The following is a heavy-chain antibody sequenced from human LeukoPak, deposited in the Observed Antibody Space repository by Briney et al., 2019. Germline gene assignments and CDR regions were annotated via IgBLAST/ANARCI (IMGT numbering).Heavy chain of an antibody. CDR2: ISAYNGNT. CDR3: ARDSVTIFGVVIYYYYGMDV. Sequence: ASVKVSCKASGYTFTSYGISWVRQAPGQGLEWMGWISAYNGNTNYAQKFQGRVTMTRDTSISTAYMELSRLRSDDTAVYYCARDSVTIFGVVIYYYYGMDVWGQGTTVTVSS. CDR1: GYTFTSYG. J-gene: IGHJ6*02. V-gene: IGHV1-18*01. D-gene: IGHD3-3*01.